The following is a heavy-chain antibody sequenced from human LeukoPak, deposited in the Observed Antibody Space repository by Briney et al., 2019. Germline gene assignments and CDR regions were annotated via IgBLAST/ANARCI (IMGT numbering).Heavy chain of an antibody. CDR1: GFTFSSYW. V-gene: IGHV3-74*01. CDR3: ARQESLGY. CDR2: INTDGSTT. Sequence: GESLRLSCAASGFTFSSYWMHWVRQAPGKGLVWVSRINTDGSTTTYADSVKGRFTISRDNTKNTLYLQMNSLRAEDTAVYYCARQESLGYWGQGTLVTVSS. D-gene: IGHD7-27*01. J-gene: IGHJ4*02.